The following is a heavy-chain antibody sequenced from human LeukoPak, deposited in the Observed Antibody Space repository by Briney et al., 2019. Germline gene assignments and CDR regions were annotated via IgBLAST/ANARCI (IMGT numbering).Heavy chain of an antibody. D-gene: IGHD2-15*01. CDR2: IYYSGST. CDR1: GGSISSYY. J-gene: IGHJ6*03. CDR3: ARHLSLCSGGSCYTYYMDV. V-gene: IGHV4-59*08. Sequence: SETLSLTCTVSGGSISSYYWSWIRQPPGKGLEWIGYIYYSGSTNYNPSLKSRVIISVDTSKNQFSLKLSSVTAADTAVYYCARHLSLCSGGSCYTYYMDVRGKGTTVTVSS.